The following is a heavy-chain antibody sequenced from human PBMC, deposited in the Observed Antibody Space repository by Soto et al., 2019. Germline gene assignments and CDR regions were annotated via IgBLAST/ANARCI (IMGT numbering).Heavy chain of an antibody. CDR2: IDPSDSYT. D-gene: IGHD1-26*01. CDR3: ARGRVGATPFVVMYV. V-gene: IGHV5-10-1*01. CDR1: GYSFTSYW. J-gene: IGHJ6*02. Sequence: GESLKISCKGSGYSFTSYWLSWVRQMPGKGLEWMGRIDPSDSYTNYSPSFQGHVTISADKSISTAYLQWSSLKASDTAMYYCARGRVGATPFVVMYVWAQGSTLTFSS.